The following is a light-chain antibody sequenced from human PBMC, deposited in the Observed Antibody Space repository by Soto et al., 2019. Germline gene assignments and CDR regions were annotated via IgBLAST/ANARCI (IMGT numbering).Light chain of an antibody. CDR2: LNSDGRH. CDR3: QTWGTGIVV. CDR1: SGHSSYA. V-gene: IGLV4-69*02. Sequence: QLVLTQSPSASASLGDSVKLTCTLSSGHSSYAIAWHQQQPEKGPRYLMKLNSDGRHSKGDGIPDRFSGSSSGAERYLTISSLQSEDEADYYCQTWGTGIVVFGGGTKVTVL. J-gene: IGLJ2*01.